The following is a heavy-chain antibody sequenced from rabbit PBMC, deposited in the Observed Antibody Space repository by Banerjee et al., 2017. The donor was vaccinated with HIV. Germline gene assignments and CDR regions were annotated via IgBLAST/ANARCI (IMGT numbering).Heavy chain of an antibody. CDR1: GFDLTTYHY. J-gene: IGHJ4*01. V-gene: IGHV1S40*01. CDR2: IYAGSSDST. D-gene: IGHD4-2*01. CDR3: ARDRDWTLDL. Sequence: QSLEESGGDLVKPGASLTLTCTASGFDLTTYHYMCWVRQAPGKGLEWIACIYAGSSDSTYYASWAKGRFTISSTSSTTVTLQMTSLTAADTATYFCARDRDWTLDLWGQGTLVTDS.